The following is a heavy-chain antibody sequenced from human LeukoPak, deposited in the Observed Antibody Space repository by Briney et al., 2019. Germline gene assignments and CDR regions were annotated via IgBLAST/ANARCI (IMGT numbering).Heavy chain of an antibody. CDR1: GFTFSSYG. Sequence: GGSLRLSCAASGFTFSSYGMHWVRQAPGKGLEWVAVISYDGSNKYYADSVKGRFTISRDNSKNTLYLQMNSLRAEDTAVYYCARVWMVRGVIINYYYYYYMDAWGKGTTVTISS. J-gene: IGHJ6*03. V-gene: IGHV3-30*03. CDR2: ISYDGSNK. D-gene: IGHD3-10*01. CDR3: ARVWMVRGVIINYYYYYYMDA.